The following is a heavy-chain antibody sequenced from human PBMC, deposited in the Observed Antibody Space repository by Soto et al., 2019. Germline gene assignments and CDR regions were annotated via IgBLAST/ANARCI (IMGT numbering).Heavy chain of an antibody. D-gene: IGHD6-19*01. J-gene: IGHJ4*02. CDR1: GDSVSSNTAA. V-gene: IGHV6-1*01. CDR2: TYYRSNWRH. Sequence: QVHLQQSGPGLVKPSQTLSLTCAISGDSVSSNTAAWNWIRSSPSRGLEWLGRTYYRSNWRHDYAVSVQSQITVNPDTSKNHFSLQLNSVTPDDTAVYYCARGVAGSGFDLWGQGTLVTVSS. CDR3: ARGVAGSGFDL.